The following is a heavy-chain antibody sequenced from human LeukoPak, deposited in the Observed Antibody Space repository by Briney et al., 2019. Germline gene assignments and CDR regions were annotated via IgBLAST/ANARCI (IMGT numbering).Heavy chain of an antibody. CDR1: GFSVGTNY. J-gene: IGHJ4*02. D-gene: IGHD1-20*01. Sequence: GVSLRLSCVMSGFSVGTNYMTWVRQAPGKGLEWVSVIYSGDNSYYADSVKGRFTISRDTPKNTLYLQMNSLRAEDTAVYYCARENNWNPFDYWGQGTLVTVSS. V-gene: IGHV3-53*01. CDR2: IYSGDNS. CDR3: ARENNWNPFDY.